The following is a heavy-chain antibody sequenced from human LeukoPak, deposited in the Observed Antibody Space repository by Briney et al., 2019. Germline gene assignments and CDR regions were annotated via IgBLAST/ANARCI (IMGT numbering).Heavy chain of an antibody. V-gene: IGHV3-23*01. J-gene: IGHJ4*02. CDR1: GFTFSSYA. CDR2: ISGSGGST. D-gene: IGHD3-22*01. CDR3: AKVNYYDSSGYNVEVDY. Sequence: GGSLRLSCVASGFTFSSYAMSWVREAPGKGLEWVSAISGSGGSTYYADSVKGRFTISRDNSKNTLYLQMNSLRAEDTAVYYCAKVNYYDSSGYNVEVDYWGQGTLVTVSS.